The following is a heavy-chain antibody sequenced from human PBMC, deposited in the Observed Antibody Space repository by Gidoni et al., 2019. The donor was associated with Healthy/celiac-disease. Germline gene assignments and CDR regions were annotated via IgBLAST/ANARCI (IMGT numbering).Heavy chain of an antibody. CDR1: VFTFSSYG. CDR2: ISYDGSNK. V-gene: IGHV3-30*18. D-gene: IGHD6-19*01. Sequence: QVQLVESGGGVVQPGRSLRLSCAASVFTFSSYGMHWVRPAPGKGLEWVAFISYDGSNKNYADSVKGRFTISRDNSKNTLYLQLNSLRAEDTAVYYCAKRKRHLSGWYLLDYWGQGTLVTVSS. J-gene: IGHJ4*02. CDR3: AKRKRHLSGWYLLDY.